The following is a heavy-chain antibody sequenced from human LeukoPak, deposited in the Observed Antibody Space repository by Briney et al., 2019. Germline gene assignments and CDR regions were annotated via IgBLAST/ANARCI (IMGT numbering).Heavy chain of an antibody. D-gene: IGHD3-22*01. CDR1: GGSISSGGYS. Sequence: SETLSLTCAVSGGSISSGGYSWSWIRQPPGKGLEWIGYIYHSGSTYYNPSLKSRVTIPVDRSKNQFSLKLSSVTAADTAVYYCARVTTGDYYDSSGIYYFDYWGQGTLVTVSS. CDR3: ARVTTGDYYDSSGIYYFDY. CDR2: IYHSGST. J-gene: IGHJ4*02. V-gene: IGHV4-30-2*01.